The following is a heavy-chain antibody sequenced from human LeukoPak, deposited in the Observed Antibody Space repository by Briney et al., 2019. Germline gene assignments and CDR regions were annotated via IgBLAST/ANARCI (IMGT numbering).Heavy chain of an antibody. CDR3: ARGLYCGGDCQGFDY. V-gene: IGHV1-18*01. CDR2: ISAYNGNT. D-gene: IGHD2-21*02. J-gene: IGHJ4*02. Sequence: ASVKVSCKASGYTFTSYGISWVRQAPGQGLEWMGWISAYNGNTNYAQKLQGRVTMTTDTSTSTAYMELRSLRSDDTAVYYCARGLYCGGDCQGFDYWGQGTLDTVSS. CDR1: GYTFTSYG.